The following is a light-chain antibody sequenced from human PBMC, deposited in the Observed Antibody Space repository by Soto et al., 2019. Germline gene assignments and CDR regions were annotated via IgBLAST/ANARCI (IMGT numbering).Light chain of an antibody. CDR3: QQYDSSTLT. V-gene: IGKV3-20*01. CDR2: GAS. J-gene: IGKJ4*01. Sequence: EIVLTQSPGTLSLSPGERATLSCRASQSVSSSFLAWYQQKPGQAPRLLIYGASSRATGIPDRFSGSGSGTDFTLTISRLEPEDVAVYYCQQYDSSTLTFGGGTKVEI. CDR1: QSVSSSF.